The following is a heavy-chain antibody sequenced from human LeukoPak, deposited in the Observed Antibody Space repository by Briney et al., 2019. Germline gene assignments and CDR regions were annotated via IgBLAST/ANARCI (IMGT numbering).Heavy chain of an antibody. CDR1: GGSISSGGYT. CDR2: IYHSGST. J-gene: IGHJ4*02. V-gene: IGHV4-30-2*01. CDR3: ARSPLSDYSNYRRYYFDY. D-gene: IGHD4-11*01. Sequence: PSQTLSLTCAVPGGSISSGGYTWSWIRQPPGKGLEWIGYIYHSGSTYYNPSLKSRVTISVDTSKNQFSLKLSSVTAADTAVYYCARSPLSDYSNYRRYYFDYWGQGTLVTVSS.